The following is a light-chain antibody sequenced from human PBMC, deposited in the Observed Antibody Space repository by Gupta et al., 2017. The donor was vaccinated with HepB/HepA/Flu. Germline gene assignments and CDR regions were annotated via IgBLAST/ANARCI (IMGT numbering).Light chain of an antibody. J-gene: IGKJ1*01. V-gene: IGKV1-5*03. Sequence: DIQMTQSPSTLSASVGDRVTITCRASQNIRSWLAWYQQKSGKAPKLLIYKASTLESGVPSRFSGSGSGTDFTLTISSLQPDDFATYYCQQYHNCWTFGQGTKVDIK. CDR1: QNIRSW. CDR3: QQYHNCWT. CDR2: KAS.